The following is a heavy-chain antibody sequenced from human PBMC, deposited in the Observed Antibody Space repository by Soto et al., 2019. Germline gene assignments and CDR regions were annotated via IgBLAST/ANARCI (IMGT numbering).Heavy chain of an antibody. Sequence: QITLKESGPTLVKPTQTLTLTCTFSGFSLSTSGVGVGWIRQPPGKALEWLALIYWDDDKRYTPSLKSRLTNTKDTAKNHVVLTITNIDPVDTATYYRAHSLYVVVPAGWADWFDPWGQGTLVTVSA. CDR3: AHSLYVVVPAGWADWFDP. J-gene: IGHJ5*02. CDR1: GFSLSTSGVG. CDR2: IYWDDDK. V-gene: IGHV2-5*02. D-gene: IGHD2-2*01.